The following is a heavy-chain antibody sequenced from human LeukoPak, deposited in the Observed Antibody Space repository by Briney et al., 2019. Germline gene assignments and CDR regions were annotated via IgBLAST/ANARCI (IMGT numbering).Heavy chain of an antibody. Sequence: PGGSLRLSCAASGFTFSSSGMHWVRQVPGKGREWVAVIWNDGSNKYSADSVKGRFTISRDNSKNTLYLQMNSLRAEDTAVYYCARDTKDWGSVFDFWGQGTLVTVSS. CDR3: ARDTKDWGSVFDF. D-gene: IGHD7-27*01. V-gene: IGHV3-33*01. J-gene: IGHJ4*02. CDR2: IWNDGSNK. CDR1: GFTFSSSG.